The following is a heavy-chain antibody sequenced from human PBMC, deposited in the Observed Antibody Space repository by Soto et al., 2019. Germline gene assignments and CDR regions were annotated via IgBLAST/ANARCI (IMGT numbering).Heavy chain of an antibody. D-gene: IGHD6-19*01. CDR1: DGSISSYY. Sequence: SETLSLTCTVSDGSISSYYWSWIRQPPGKGLEWIGYTYHSGSTNYNPSLKSRVTMSVDTSKNQFSLNLSSVTAADTAVYYCARGGWQFDYWGQGTLVTVSS. J-gene: IGHJ4*02. V-gene: IGHV4-59*01. CDR2: TYHSGST. CDR3: ARGGWQFDY.